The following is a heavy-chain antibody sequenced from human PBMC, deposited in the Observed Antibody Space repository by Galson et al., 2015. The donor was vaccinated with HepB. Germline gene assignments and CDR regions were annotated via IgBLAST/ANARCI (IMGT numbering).Heavy chain of an antibody. J-gene: IGHJ6*02. CDR3: ARVEGYCSSTSCYTYYGMDV. D-gene: IGHD2-2*02. CDR1: GYTFTGYY. Sequence: SVKVSCKASGYTFTGYYMHWVRQAPGQGLEWMGRINPNSGGTNYAQKFQGRVTMTRDTSISTAYMELSRLRSDDTAVYYCARVEGYCSSTSCYTYYGMDVWGQGTTVTVSS. CDR2: INPNSGGT. V-gene: IGHV1-2*06.